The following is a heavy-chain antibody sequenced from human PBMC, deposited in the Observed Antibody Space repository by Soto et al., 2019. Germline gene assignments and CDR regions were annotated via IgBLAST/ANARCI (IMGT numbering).Heavy chain of an antibody. CDR2: ISGSGGST. CDR3: GKDNLYGSPRASRLFDY. Sequence: GGSLRLSCAASGFTFSSYAMSWVRQAPGKGLEWVSAISGSGGSTYYADSVKGRFTISRDNSKNTLYLQMNSLRAEDTAVYYCGKDNLYGSPRASRLFDYWGQGTLVTVSS. D-gene: IGHD3-10*01. V-gene: IGHV3-23*01. CDR1: GFTFSSYA. J-gene: IGHJ4*02.